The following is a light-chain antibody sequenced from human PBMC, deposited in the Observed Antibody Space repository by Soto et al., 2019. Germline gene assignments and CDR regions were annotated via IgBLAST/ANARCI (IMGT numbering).Light chain of an antibody. J-gene: IGKJ2*01. V-gene: IGKV3-20*01. CDR3: QQYGRSPLLYT. CDR1: QSVTSNY. CDR2: GAS. Sequence: EIVLTQSPGTLSLSPGERATFSCRASQSVTSNYLAWYQQKPGQTPRLLIYGASTRAAGVPDRFSGSGSGTDFTLTITRLEPEDFAVYYCQQYGRSPLLYTFGQGTKVGVK.